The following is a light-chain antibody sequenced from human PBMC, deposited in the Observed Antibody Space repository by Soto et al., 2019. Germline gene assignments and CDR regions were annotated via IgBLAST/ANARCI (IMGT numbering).Light chain of an antibody. V-gene: IGLV2-14*01. CDR3: RSYTSGSTYV. CDR2: DVS. J-gene: IGLJ1*01. CDR1: SSDVGGYDY. Sequence: QSSLTQPASVSGSPGQSSTIYCTGTSSDVGGYDYVSWYQHHPGRAPKLMIYDVSNRPSGVSNRFSGAKSDNTASLTISVLQAEDEADYYCRSYTSGSTYVFVTGTKATVL.